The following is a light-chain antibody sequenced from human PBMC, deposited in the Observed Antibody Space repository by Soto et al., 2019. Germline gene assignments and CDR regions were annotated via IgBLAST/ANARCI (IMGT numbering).Light chain of an antibody. CDR2: DAS. V-gene: IGKV3-20*01. CDR1: QSVSSY. J-gene: IGKJ5*01. Sequence: EIVLTQSPATLSLSPGERATLSCRASQSVSSYLACYQQKPGQAPRLLIYDASSRATGIPDRFSGSVSGTDFTLTITRLEPEDFAVFYCQQYGSSEIIFGQGTRLEIK. CDR3: QQYGSSEII.